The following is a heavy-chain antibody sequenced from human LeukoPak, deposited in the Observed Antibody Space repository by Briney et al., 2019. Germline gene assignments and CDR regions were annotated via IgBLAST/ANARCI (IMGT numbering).Heavy chain of an antibody. CDR1: GYSFTSYW. J-gene: IGHJ2*01. CDR3: ARASSSGYYFGWYLDL. D-gene: IGHD3-22*01. CDR2: IYPGDSGT. V-gene: IGHV5-51*01. Sequence: GESLKISCKGSGYSFTSYWIGWVRQMPGKGLEWMGIIYPGDSGTTYSPSLQGQVTMSADKSINTAYLQWSSLRASDTAMYYCARASSSGYYFGWYLDLWGRGTLVTVSS.